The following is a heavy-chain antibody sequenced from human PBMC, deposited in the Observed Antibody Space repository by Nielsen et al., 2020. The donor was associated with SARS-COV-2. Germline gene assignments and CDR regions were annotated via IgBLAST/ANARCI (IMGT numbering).Heavy chain of an antibody. Sequence: RQAPGKGLEWVSYISSSSRHTNYADSVKGRFTISRDNAKNSLYLQMNSLRVEDTAVYYCARLGCSGGSCSSGYYYYGMGVWGQGATVTVSS. CDR3: ARLGCSGGSCSSGYYYYGMGV. D-gene: IGHD2-15*01. V-gene: IGHV3-11*03. J-gene: IGHJ6*02. CDR2: ISSSSRHT.